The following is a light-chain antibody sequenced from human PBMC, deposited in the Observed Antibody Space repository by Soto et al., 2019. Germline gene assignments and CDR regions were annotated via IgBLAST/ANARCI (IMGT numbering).Light chain of an antibody. Sequence: QSVLTQPASVSGSPGQSITISCTGTIDSVSWYQQHPGKAPKLIIYDGNNRPSRVSDRFSGSKSGNTASLTISGLQAEDESDFYCSSNPNTETFVVFGGGTKLTVL. CDR3: SSNPNTETFVV. CDR2: DGN. CDR1: IDS. J-gene: IGLJ2*01. V-gene: IGLV2-14*03.